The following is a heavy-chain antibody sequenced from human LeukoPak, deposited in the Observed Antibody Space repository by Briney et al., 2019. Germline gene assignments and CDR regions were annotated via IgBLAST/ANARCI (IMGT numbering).Heavy chain of an antibody. V-gene: IGHV3-11*01. CDR3: ARMSSSWYRIYYYCYYMDV. D-gene: IGHD6-13*01. CDR2: ISSSGSTI. CDR1: GFTFSDYY. Sequence: GGALRLSSAASGFTFSDYYISWIRQAPGGGLEWVSYISSSGSTIYYADSVKGRFTISRDNAKNSLYLQMNSLRAEDTAVYYCARMSSSWYRIYYYCYYMDVWGKGTTVTVSS. J-gene: IGHJ6*03.